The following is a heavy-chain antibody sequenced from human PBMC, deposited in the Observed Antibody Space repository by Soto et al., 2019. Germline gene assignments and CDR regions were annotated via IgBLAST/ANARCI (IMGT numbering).Heavy chain of an antibody. Sequence: QVQLQESGPGLVKPSQTLSLTCTVSGGSINSGGYYWSWIRQHPGKGLEWIGKIYYSGDTSYNPSLKSRATMSIETSKNQFSRKMTSVTAADTAVYYCARDGDCSGGSCYLGYGLDAWGRGTTVTVSS. D-gene: IGHD2-15*01. CDR2: IYYSGDT. J-gene: IGHJ6*02. CDR3: ARDGDCSGGSCYLGYGLDA. V-gene: IGHV4-31*03. CDR1: GGSINSGGYY.